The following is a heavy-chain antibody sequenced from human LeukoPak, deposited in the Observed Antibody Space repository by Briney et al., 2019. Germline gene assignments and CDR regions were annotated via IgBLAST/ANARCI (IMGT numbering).Heavy chain of an antibody. CDR3: ARERGGYCSGGSCYWFDP. CDR1: GGSISSGDYY. V-gene: IGHV4-30-4*01. CDR2: IYYSGST. J-gene: IGHJ5*02. D-gene: IGHD2-15*01. Sequence: SETLSLTCTVSGGSISSGDYYWSWIRRPPGKGLEWIGYIYYSGSTYYNPSLKSRVTISVDTSKNQFSLKLSSVTAADTAVYYCARERGGYCSGGSCYWFDPWGQGTLVTVSS.